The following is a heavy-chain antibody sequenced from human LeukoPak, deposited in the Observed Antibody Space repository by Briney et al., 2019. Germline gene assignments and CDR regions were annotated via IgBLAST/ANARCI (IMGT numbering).Heavy chain of an antibody. CDR2: VHHGGAS. D-gene: IGHD6-19*01. Sequence: SETLSLTCAVSGVSITSHSWWSWVRQPPGKGLEWIGEVHHGGASNYDPSLESRVTISVDKSKNRFSLNLRSVTAADTATYYCASHVTVLGTRGFDFWGRGTLVTVS. J-gene: IGHJ4*02. CDR1: GVSITSHSW. CDR3: ASHVTVLGTRGFDF. V-gene: IGHV4-4*02.